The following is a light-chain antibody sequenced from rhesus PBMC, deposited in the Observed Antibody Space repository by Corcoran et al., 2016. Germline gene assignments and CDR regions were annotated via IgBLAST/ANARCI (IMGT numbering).Light chain of an antibody. Sequence: DIQMTQSPSSLSASVGDRVTITFRASENVNKYLNWYQQKPGKAPKLLIYKASPLQSGVPSRFTGSGSGTDYTFTSSSLQPEDVATYYCQHTYGTSLTFVQGTKVEIK. CDR1: ENVNKY. V-gene: IGKV1-74*01. J-gene: IGKJ1*01. CDR2: KAS. CDR3: QHTYGTSLT.